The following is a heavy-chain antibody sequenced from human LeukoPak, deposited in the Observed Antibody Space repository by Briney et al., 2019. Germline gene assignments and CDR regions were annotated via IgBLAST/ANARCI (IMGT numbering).Heavy chain of an antibody. CDR3: AREYRHQPD. CDR2: INPNSGNT. Sequence: ASVKVSCKASGSTFTSYGIDWLRQASGQGLEWMGWINPNSGNTGYAQKFQGRFTMTWDTSITTAYMELSSLRSEDTAVYYCAREYRHQPDWGQGTLVTVSS. V-gene: IGHV1-8*01. CDR1: GSTFTSYG. D-gene: IGHD5-12*01. J-gene: IGHJ4*02.